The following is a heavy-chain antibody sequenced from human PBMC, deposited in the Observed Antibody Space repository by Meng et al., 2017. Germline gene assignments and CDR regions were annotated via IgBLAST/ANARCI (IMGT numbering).Heavy chain of an antibody. V-gene: IGHV1-69*06. J-gene: IGHJ4*02. CDR2: IIPICGTA. Sequence: FGAGCKKVGSRWKGSCKAPGGTFSSYAISWVRQATGEGLEWMGGIIPICGTANYAQKFQGRVTITADKSTSTAYMELSSLRSEDTAVYYCAVTYYYDSSGYYYNFDYWGQGTLAPSPQ. CDR3: AVTYYYDSSGYYYNFDY. D-gene: IGHD3-22*01. CDR1: GGTFSSYA.